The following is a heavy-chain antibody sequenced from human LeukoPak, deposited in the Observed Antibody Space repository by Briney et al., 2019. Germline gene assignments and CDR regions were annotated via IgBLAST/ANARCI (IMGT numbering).Heavy chain of an antibody. CDR1: GFTFGDYA. J-gene: IGHJ4*02. Sequence: GRSLRLSCTASGFTFGDYAISWVRQAPGKGLEWLGFIRSKDNDGTSAYAASVNGRFIISRDDSKSIAYLQMNSLKTEDTAVYYCTRDSRYSGSPLYFDYWGQGTLVTVSS. V-gene: IGHV3-49*04. D-gene: IGHD1-26*01. CDR3: TRDSRYSGSPLYFDY. CDR2: IRSKDNDGTS.